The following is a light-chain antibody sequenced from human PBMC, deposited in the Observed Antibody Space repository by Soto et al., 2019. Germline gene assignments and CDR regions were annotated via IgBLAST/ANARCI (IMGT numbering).Light chain of an antibody. Sequence: EIVLTQSPGTLSLSPGARATLSCRASQSVSINLTWYQQKPGQAPRLLIYGASTRATGVPARFSGSGSGTEFTLTISSLQSEDFAVYYCQQYNDWWTFGQGTKV. CDR3: QQYNDWWT. CDR1: QSVSIN. CDR2: GAS. V-gene: IGKV3-15*01. J-gene: IGKJ1*01.